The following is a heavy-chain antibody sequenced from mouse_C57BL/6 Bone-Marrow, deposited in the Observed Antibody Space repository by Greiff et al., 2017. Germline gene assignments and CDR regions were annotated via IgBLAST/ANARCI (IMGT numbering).Heavy chain of an antibody. D-gene: IGHD2-4*01. CDR1: GYTFTSYG. CDR3: ARSRDYDYSWFAY. V-gene: IGHV1-81*01. J-gene: IGHJ3*01. CDR2: IYPRSGNT. Sequence: VQLQESGAELARPGASVKLSCKASGYTFTSYGISWVKQRTGQGLEWIGVIYPRSGNTYYNEKFKGKATLTADKSSSTAYMELRSLTSEDSAVYFCARSRDYDYSWFAYWGQGTLVTVSA.